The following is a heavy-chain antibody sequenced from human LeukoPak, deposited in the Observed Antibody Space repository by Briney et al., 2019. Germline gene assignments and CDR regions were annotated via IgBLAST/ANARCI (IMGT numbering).Heavy chain of an antibody. Sequence: GGSLRLSCAASGFTFSSYAMHWVRQAPGKGLEWVAVISYDGSNKYYADSVKGRFTISRDNSKNTLYLQMNSLRAEDTAVYYCARDYKSGSYSYWGQGTLVTVSS. V-gene: IGHV3-30-3*01. CDR2: ISYDGSNK. J-gene: IGHJ4*02. CDR3: ARDYKSGSYSY. CDR1: GFTFSSYA. D-gene: IGHD1-26*01.